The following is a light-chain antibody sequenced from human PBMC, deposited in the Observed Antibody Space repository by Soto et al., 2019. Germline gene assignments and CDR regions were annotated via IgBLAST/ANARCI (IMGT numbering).Light chain of an antibody. CDR3: QQRSNWPPWT. CDR2: DAS. J-gene: IGKJ1*01. V-gene: IGKV3-11*01. CDR1: QSVSSY. Sequence: VLKQSPATLSLSPGERATLSCRASQSVSSYLAWYQQKPGQAPRLLIYDASNRATGIPARFSGSGSGTDFTLTISSLEPEDFAVYYCQQRSNWPPWTFGQGAKV.